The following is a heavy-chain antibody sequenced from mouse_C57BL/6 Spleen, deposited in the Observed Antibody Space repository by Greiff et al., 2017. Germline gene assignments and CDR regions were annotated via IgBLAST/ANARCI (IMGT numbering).Heavy chain of an antibody. V-gene: IGHV5-17*01. CDR1: GFTFSDYG. CDR3: ARRATVVSPYFDY. CDR2: ISSGSSTI. Sequence: EVKLVESGGGLVKPGGSLKLSCAASGFTFSDYGMHWVRQAPEKGLEWVAYISSGSSTIYYADTVKGRFTISRDNAKNTLFLQMTSLRSEDTAMYYCARRATVVSPYFDYWGQGTTLTVSS. J-gene: IGHJ2*01. D-gene: IGHD1-1*01.